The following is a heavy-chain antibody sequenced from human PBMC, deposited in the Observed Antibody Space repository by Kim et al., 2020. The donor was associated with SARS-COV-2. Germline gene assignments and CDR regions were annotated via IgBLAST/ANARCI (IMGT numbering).Heavy chain of an antibody. Sequence: YEQKCQGRVTITADESTSTAYMELSSLRSEDTAVYYCASIATLGYYFDYWGQGTLVTVSS. CDR3: ASIATLGYYFDY. D-gene: IGHD6-13*01. J-gene: IGHJ4*02. V-gene: IGHV1-69*01.